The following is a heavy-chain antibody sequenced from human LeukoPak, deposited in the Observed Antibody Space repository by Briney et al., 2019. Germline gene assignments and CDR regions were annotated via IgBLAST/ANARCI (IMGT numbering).Heavy chain of an antibody. Sequence: QPGGSLRLSCAASGFTFSSYAMSWVRQAPVKGLEWVSAISGSGGSTYYADSVKGRFTISRDNSKNTLYLQMNSLRAEDTAVYYCANDKQWLITYYFDYWGQGTLVTVSS. D-gene: IGHD6-19*01. CDR3: ANDKQWLITYYFDY. V-gene: IGHV3-23*01. CDR2: ISGSGGST. CDR1: GFTFSSYA. J-gene: IGHJ4*02.